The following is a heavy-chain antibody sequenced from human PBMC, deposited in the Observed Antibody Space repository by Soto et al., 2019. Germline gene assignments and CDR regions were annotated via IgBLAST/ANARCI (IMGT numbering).Heavy chain of an antibody. J-gene: IGHJ4*02. V-gene: IGHV3-23*01. CDR1: GFTFSSYA. Sequence: EVQLLESGGGLVQPGGSLRLSCAASGFTFSSYAMSWVRQAPGKGLEWVSAISGSGGSTFYADSVKGRSTISRDNSTNTPCLRMNSLRVEATAVYYCAEDRVTGSGWYAGVAWGQGALVPVSS. CDR2: ISGSGGST. D-gene: IGHD6-19*01. CDR3: AEDRVTGSGWYAGVA.